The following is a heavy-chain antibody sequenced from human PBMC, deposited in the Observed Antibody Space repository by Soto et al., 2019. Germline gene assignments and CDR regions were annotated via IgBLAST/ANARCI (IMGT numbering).Heavy chain of an antibody. Sequence: SETLSLTCTVPGGSVNIGTYYWSWIRQHPGKGLEWIGYIHYSGDNYYNPSLKSRVTMSIDTSKNQFSLKLSSVTAADTAVYYCARRADYYYGSGSYYNPPWFDPWGQGTLVTVS. J-gene: IGHJ5*02. CDR3: ARRADYYYGSGSYYNPPWFDP. CDR1: GGSVNIGTYY. D-gene: IGHD3-10*01. CDR2: IHYSGDN. V-gene: IGHV4-31*03.